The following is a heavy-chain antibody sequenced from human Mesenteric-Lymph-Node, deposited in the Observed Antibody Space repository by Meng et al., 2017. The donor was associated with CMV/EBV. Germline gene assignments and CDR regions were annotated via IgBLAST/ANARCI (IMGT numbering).Heavy chain of an antibody. CDR2: IYYDGST. CDR1: GDSVSSGTYY. CDR3: ARPRGYSYGYVGVWFDP. V-gene: IGHV4-61*03. Sequence: GSLRLSCTVSGDSVSSGTYYWTWIRQPPGKGLEWIGYIYYDGSTKYNPSLKSRVSISVDTSKNHFSLKLNSVTAADTAVYYCARPRGYSYGYVGVWFDPWGQGTLVTVSS. J-gene: IGHJ5*02. D-gene: IGHD5-18*01.